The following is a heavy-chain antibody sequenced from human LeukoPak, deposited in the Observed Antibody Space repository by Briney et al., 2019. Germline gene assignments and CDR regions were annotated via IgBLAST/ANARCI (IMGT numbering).Heavy chain of an antibody. CDR3: ARRGPSGYHDY. CDR2: ISNNGGST. Sequence: GGSLRLSCSASGFTFSRYAMHWVRQAPGKGLEYVSAISNNGGSTYYADSVKGRFTISRDNSKNTLYLQMNSLRAEDTAVYYCARRGPSGYHDYWGQGTLVTVSS. D-gene: IGHD3-22*01. CDR1: GFTFSRYA. J-gene: IGHJ4*02. V-gene: IGHV3-64*04.